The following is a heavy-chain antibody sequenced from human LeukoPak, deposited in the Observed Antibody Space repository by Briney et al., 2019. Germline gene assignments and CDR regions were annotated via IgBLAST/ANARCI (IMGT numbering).Heavy chain of an antibody. CDR3: ARSVYDSGGYYRVLDY. D-gene: IGHD3-22*01. CDR2: IKQDGSKK. CDR1: GFPFSSYW. Sequence: GGSLRLSCVASGFPFSSYWMTWVRQAPGKGLEWVANIKQDGSKKSYVDSVKGRFSISRDNAKHTLYLQMNSLRVEDTAVYYCARSVYDSGGYYRVLDYWGQGTLVTVSS. V-gene: IGHV3-7*01. J-gene: IGHJ4*02.